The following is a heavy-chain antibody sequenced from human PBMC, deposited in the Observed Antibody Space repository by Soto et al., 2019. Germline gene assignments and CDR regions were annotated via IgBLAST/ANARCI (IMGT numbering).Heavy chain of an antibody. CDR3: ARHVYYDVLKKNY. CDR1: GYNFANYW. Sequence: GESLKISCKGSGYNFANYWIGWVRQMPGKGLEWMGIIYPGNSDTRYSPSFQSRVTISADTSISTAYLEWSSLKASDTAIYYCARHVYYDVLKKNYWGQGTLVTVSS. J-gene: IGHJ4*02. V-gene: IGHV5-51*01. D-gene: IGHD3-9*01. CDR2: IYPGNSDT.